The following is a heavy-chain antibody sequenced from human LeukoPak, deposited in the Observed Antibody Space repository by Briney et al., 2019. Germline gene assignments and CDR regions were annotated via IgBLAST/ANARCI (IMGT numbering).Heavy chain of an antibody. J-gene: IGHJ5*02. CDR3: ARHPYQLLWLSWLDP. CDR2: INQSGRT. CDR1: GGSISGYY. Sequence: SETLSLTCAVYGGSISGYYWSWIRQVPGKGLEWLGEINQSGRTNYNPSLKSRVTISVDTSKNQFSLKLSSVTAADTAVYYCARHPYQLLWLSWLDPWGQGTLVTVSS. D-gene: IGHD2-2*01. V-gene: IGHV4-34*01.